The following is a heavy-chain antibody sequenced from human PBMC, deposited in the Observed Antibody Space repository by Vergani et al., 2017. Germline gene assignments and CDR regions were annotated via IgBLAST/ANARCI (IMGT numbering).Heavy chain of an antibody. Sequence: QVQLVQSGAEVKKPGASVKVSCKAAGYTFTGSYMHWVRQAPGQGLEWMGWINPNSGGTNYAQKFQGRVTMTRDTSISTAYMELSMLRSDDTAVYYCARTHYYYYYMDVWGKGTTVTVSS. V-gene: IGHV1-2*02. J-gene: IGHJ6*03. CDR3: ARTHYYYYYMDV. CDR1: GYTFTGSY. CDR2: INPNSGGT.